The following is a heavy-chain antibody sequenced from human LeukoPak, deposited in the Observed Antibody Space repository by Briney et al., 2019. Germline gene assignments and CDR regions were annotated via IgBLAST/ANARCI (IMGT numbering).Heavy chain of an antibody. CDR2: IRGSGGST. V-gene: IGHV3-23*01. CDR3: ARVSSSWYYLDY. J-gene: IGHJ4*02. CDR1: GFTFSSYA. D-gene: IGHD6-13*01. Sequence: GGSLRLSCSASGFTFSSYAMSWVRQAPGKGLEWVSLIRGSGGSTYYADSVKGRFTISRDNSENTLSLQMNSLRAEDTAVYYCARVSSSWYYLDYWGQGTLVTVSS.